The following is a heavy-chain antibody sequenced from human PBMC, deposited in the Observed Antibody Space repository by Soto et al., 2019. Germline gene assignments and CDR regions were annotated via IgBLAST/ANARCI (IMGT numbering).Heavy chain of an antibody. CDR1: GGTFSSYS. CDR2: IIPIFGTA. Sequence: VQLVQSGAGLKKPGSSVTVSCKASGGTFSSYSINWVRQAPGQGLEWMGEIIPIFGTANYAQKFQGRVTITADESTGTAYMELSSLRSEDTAVYYCARDGGMHSGGIDYWGQGTLVTVSS. V-gene: IGHV1-69*01. D-gene: IGHD1-26*01. CDR3: ARDGGMHSGGIDY. J-gene: IGHJ4*02.